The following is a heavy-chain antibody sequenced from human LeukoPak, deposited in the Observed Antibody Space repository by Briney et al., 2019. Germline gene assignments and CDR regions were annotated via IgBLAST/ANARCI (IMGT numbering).Heavy chain of an antibody. D-gene: IGHD3-3*01. J-gene: IGHJ4*02. CDR1: GFTFSRYW. Sequence: QPGGSLRLSCAASGFTFSRYWMSWVRQAPGKGLEWVAVISYDGSNKYYADSVKGRFTISRDNSKNTLYLQMNSLRAEDTAVYYCAKDRGSTYYDFWSGYLTFDYWGQGTLVTVSS. V-gene: IGHV3-30*18. CDR3: AKDRGSTYYDFWSGYLTFDY. CDR2: ISYDGSNK.